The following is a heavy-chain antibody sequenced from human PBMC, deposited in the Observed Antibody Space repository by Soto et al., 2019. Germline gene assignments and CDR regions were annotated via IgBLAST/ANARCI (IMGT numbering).Heavy chain of an antibody. J-gene: IGHJ3*02. V-gene: IGHV3-74*01. Sequence: GGSLRLSCAASGFTFSSYWMHWVRQAPGKGLVWVSRINSDGSSTSYADSVKGRFTISRDNAKNTLYLQMNSLRAEDTAVYYCASLDVLRYFDWGLDAFDIWGQGTMVTVSS. D-gene: IGHD3-9*01. CDR2: INSDGSST. CDR3: ASLDVLRYFDWGLDAFDI. CDR1: GFTFSSYW.